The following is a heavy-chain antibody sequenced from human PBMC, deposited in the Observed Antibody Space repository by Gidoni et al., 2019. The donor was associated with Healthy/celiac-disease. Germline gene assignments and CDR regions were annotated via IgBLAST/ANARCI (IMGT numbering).Heavy chain of an antibody. CDR2: ISSNGGST. V-gene: IGHV3-64D*08. Sequence: EVQLVESGGGLVQPGGSLRLSCSASGFTFSSYAMHWVRQAPGKGLEYVSAISSNGGSTYYADSVKGRFTISRDNSKNTLYLQMSSLRAEDTAVYYCVKDGRYCSSTSCYFFVGGYGMDVWGQGTTVTVSS. CDR1: GFTFSSYA. D-gene: IGHD2-2*01. J-gene: IGHJ6*02. CDR3: VKDGRYCSSTSCYFFVGGYGMDV.